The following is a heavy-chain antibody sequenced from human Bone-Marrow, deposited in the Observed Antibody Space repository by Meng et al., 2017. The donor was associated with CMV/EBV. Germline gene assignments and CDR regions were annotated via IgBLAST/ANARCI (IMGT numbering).Heavy chain of an antibody. CDR1: GGSISSSSYY. V-gene: IGHV4-39*01. CDR2: IYYSGST. J-gene: IGHJ6*02. CDR3: ARTASYSNYHYYYYGMDV. Sequence: GSLRLFCTASGGSISSSSYYWGWIRQPPGKGLEWIGSIYYSGSTYYNPSLKSRVTISVDTSKNQFSLKLSSVTAADTAVYYCARTASYSNYHYYYYGMDVWGQGPTVTVSS. D-gene: IGHD4-11*01.